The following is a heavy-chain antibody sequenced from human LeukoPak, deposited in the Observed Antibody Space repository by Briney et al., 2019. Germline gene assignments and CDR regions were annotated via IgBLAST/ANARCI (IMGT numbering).Heavy chain of an antibody. CDR3: ARTVQYCSGGSCYSWYLLADNWFDP. D-gene: IGHD2-15*01. CDR2: INHSGST. V-gene: IGHV4-34*01. CDR1: GGSFSGYY. J-gene: IGHJ5*02. Sequence: PSETLSLTCAVYGGSFSGYYWSWIRQPPGKGLEWIGEINHSGSTNYNPFLKSRVTISVDTSKNQFSLKLSSVTAADTAVYYCARTVQYCSGGSCYSWYLLADNWFDPWGQGTLVTVSS.